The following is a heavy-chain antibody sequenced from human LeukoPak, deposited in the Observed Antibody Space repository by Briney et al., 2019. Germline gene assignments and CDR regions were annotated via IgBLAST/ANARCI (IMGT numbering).Heavy chain of an antibody. J-gene: IGHJ4*02. CDR1: GFTFSSYW. D-gene: IGHD3-9*01. CDR3: ARAYDILTGWLDY. Sequence: GGSLRLSCAASGFTFSSYWMSWVRQAPGKGLEWVANIKQDGSEKYYVDSVRGRFTISRGNAKNSLYLQMNSLRVEDTAVYYCARAYDILTGWLDYWGQGTLVIVSS. V-gene: IGHV3-7*03. CDR2: IKQDGSEK.